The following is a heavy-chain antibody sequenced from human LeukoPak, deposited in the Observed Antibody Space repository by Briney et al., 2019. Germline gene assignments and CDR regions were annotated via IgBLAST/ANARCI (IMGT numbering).Heavy chain of an antibody. V-gene: IGHV4-34*01. Sequence: PSETLSLTCAVYGGSFSGYYWSWIRQPPGKGLEWIGEINHSGSTNYNPSLKSRVTISVDTSKNQFSLKLSSVTAADTAVYYCAGGRASWDIVVVPAGWSWFDPWGQGTLVTVSS. J-gene: IGHJ5*02. CDR2: INHSGST. CDR1: GGSFSGYY. CDR3: AGGRASWDIVVVPAGWSWFDP. D-gene: IGHD2-2*01.